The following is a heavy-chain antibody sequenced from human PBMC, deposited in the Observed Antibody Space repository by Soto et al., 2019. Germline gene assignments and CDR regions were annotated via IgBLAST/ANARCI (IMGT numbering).Heavy chain of an antibody. D-gene: IGHD2-15*01. Sequence: QVQLVESGGGVVQPGRSLRLSCAGSGFTFSSYAMHWVRQAPGKGLEWVAVISFDGNNEYYEDSVKGRFTISRDSSKNTLFLQMHSLRPEDTPVYYCARDWGRCVGSYYGMDVWGQGTTVTVSS. CDR2: ISFDGNNE. CDR1: GFTFSSYA. CDR3: ARDWGRCVGSYYGMDV. V-gene: IGHV3-30-3*01. J-gene: IGHJ6*02.